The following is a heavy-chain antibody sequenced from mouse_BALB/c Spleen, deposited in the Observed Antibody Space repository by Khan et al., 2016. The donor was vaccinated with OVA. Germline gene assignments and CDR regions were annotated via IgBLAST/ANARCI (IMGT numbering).Heavy chain of an antibody. V-gene: IGHV5-12-1*01. D-gene: IGHD1-1*01. CDR2: ISTGGGST. CDR3: ASPHYYGSNYYFDY. CDR1: GFAFSSYD. Sequence: EVELVESGGGLVKPGGSLKLSCAASGFAFSSYDMSWVRQTPEKRLEWVAFISTGGGSTYYPDTVKGRFTISRDNAKNTLYLQMSSLKSEDTAMYYCASPHYYGSNYYFDYWGQGTTLTVSS. J-gene: IGHJ2*01.